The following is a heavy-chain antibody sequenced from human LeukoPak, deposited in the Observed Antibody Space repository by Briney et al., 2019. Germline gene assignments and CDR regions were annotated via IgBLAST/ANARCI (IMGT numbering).Heavy chain of an antibody. V-gene: IGHV4-38-2*01. CDR3: ARTYGDYGTTYYYYYMDV. Sequence: SETLSLTCAVSGYSVGSGYYWAWIRQPPGQGLEWIGSIYRTGSTYYNPSLRSRVTLSLYTSYNQLSLRLRSVTAADTATYFCARTYGDYGTTYYYYYMDVWGQGTTVTVSS. CDR1: GYSVGSGYY. J-gene: IGHJ6*03. D-gene: IGHD4-17*01. CDR2: IYRTGST.